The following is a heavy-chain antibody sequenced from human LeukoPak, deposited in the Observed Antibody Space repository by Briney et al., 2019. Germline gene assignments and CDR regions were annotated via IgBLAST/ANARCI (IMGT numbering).Heavy chain of an antibody. CDR1: GFTFSSYW. CDR3: AELGITMIGGV. D-gene: IGHD3-10*02. CDR2: IYSGGST. Sequence: GGSLRLSCAASGFTFSSYWMSWVRQAPGKGLEWVSIIYSGGSTFYADSVKGRFTISRDNAKNSLYLQMNSLRAEDTAVYYCAELGITMIGGVWGKGTTVTISS. J-gene: IGHJ6*03. V-gene: IGHV3-66*01.